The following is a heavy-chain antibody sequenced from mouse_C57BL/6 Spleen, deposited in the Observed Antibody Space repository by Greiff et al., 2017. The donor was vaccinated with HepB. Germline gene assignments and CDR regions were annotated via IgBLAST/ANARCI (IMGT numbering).Heavy chain of an antibody. CDR3: AKIYYDYDEYFDV. CDR2: IWRGGST. D-gene: IGHD2-4*01. V-gene: IGHV2-5*01. CDR1: GFSLTSYG. J-gene: IGHJ1*03. Sequence: VQLQQSGPGLVQPSQSLSITCTVSGFSLTSYGVHWVRQSPGKGLEWLGVIWRGGSTDYNAAFMSRLSITKDNSKSQVFFKMNSLQADDTAIYYCAKIYYDYDEYFDVWGTGTTVTVSS.